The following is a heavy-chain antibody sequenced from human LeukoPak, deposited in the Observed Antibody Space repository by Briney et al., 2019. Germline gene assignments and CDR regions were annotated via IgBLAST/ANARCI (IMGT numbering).Heavy chain of an antibody. CDR3: ARGLYSGSYSYYFDY. Sequence: SETLSLTCTVSGDSISSYYWSWLRQPAGRGLEWIGRIYTSGSTNYNPSLKSRVTMSVDTSKNQFSLKLSSVTAADTAVYYCARGLYSGSYSYYFDYWGQGTLVTVSP. CDR1: GDSISSYY. J-gene: IGHJ4*02. CDR2: IYTSGST. V-gene: IGHV4-4*07. D-gene: IGHD1-26*01.